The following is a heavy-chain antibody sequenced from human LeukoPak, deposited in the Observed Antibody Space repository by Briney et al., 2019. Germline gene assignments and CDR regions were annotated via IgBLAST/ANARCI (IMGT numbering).Heavy chain of an antibody. CDR1: CGSISSSSYD. V-gene: IGHV4-39*01. Sequence: SETLSLTCTVDCGSISSSSYDWGWIRQPPGKGLEWIGIIYYSGSTYYNPSLKSRVTISVDTSMNQFSLKLYSGTADVTVLDYCARPSSGWYYFDYWGQGTLVTVSS. CDR2: IYYSGST. CDR3: ARPSSGWYYFDY. D-gene: IGHD6-19*01. J-gene: IGHJ4*02.